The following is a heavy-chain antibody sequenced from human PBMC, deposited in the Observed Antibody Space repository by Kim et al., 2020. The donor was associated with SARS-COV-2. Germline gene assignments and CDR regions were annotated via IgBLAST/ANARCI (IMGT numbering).Heavy chain of an antibody. J-gene: IGHJ4*02. CDR1: GFTFSNAW. V-gene: IGHV3-15*01. D-gene: IGHD2-15*01. CDR3: TTDRYCSGGSCYDYFDY. Sequence: GGSLRLSCAASGFTFSNAWMSWVRQAPGKGLEWVGRIKSKTDGGTTDYAAPVKGRFTISRDDSKNTLYLQMNSLKTEDTAVYYCTTDRYCSGGSCYDYFDYWGQGTLVTVSS. CDR2: IKSKTDGGTT.